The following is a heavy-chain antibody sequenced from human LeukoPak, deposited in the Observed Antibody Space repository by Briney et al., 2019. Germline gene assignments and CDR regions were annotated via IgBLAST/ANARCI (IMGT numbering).Heavy chain of an antibody. CDR1: GGSFSDYY. CDR3: ARGLGSYRNFDY. Sequence: PSETLSLTCAVYGGSFSDYYWSWIRQASGKGLEWIGEINHSGSTNYNPSLKSRVTISVDTSKNQFSLKLSSVTAADTAVYYCARGLGSYRNFDYWGQGTLVTVSS. D-gene: IGHD1-26*01. CDR2: INHSGST. V-gene: IGHV4-34*01. J-gene: IGHJ4*02.